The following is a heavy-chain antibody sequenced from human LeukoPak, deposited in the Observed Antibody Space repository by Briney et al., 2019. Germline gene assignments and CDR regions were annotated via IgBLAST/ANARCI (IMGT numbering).Heavy chain of an antibody. D-gene: IGHD4-23*01. V-gene: IGHV3-30*18. Sequence: GRSLRLSCAASGFTFSSYGMHWVRQAPGKGLEWVAVISYDGSNKYYADSVKGRFTISRDNSKNTLYLQMNSLRAEDTAVYYCAKDRYGGNSGTLYYYYYGMDVRGQGTTVTVSS. CDR2: ISYDGSNK. CDR1: GFTFSSYG. J-gene: IGHJ6*02. CDR3: AKDRYGGNSGTLYYYYYGMDV.